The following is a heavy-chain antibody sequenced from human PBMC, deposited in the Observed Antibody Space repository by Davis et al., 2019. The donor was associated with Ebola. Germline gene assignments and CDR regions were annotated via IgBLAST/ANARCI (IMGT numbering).Heavy chain of an antibody. CDR2: ISYDGSNK. J-gene: IGHJ6*02. CDR3: AKDQGDSSGYYYDIYYYYGMDV. CDR1: GFTFDQYA. Sequence: GGSLRLSCAASGFTFDQYAMYWVRQRPGKGLEWVAVISYDGSNKYYADSVKGRFTISRDNSKNTLYLQMNSLRAEDTAVYYCAKDQGDSSGYYYDIYYYYGMDVWGQGTTVTVSS. V-gene: IGHV3-30*18. D-gene: IGHD3-22*01.